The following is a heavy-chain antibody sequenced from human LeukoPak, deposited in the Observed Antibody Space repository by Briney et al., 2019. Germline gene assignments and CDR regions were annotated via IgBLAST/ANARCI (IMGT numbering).Heavy chain of an antibody. Sequence: GGSLRLSCAASGFTVSNDYMSWVRQTPGKGLECVSVIYSGGSTYYADSVKGRFTISRDKSKNTLYLQMNSLRAEDTGVYYCASYGSGTYYKIDYWGQGALVTVSS. J-gene: IGHJ4*02. CDR1: GFTVSNDY. D-gene: IGHD3-10*01. CDR3: ASYGSGTYYKIDY. CDR2: IYSGGST. V-gene: IGHV3-66*01.